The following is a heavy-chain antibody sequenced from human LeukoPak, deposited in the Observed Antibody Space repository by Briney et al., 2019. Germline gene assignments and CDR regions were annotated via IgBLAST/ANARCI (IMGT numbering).Heavy chain of an antibody. CDR1: GFTFSNYW. CDR3: AIIQLGG. Sequence: GGSLRLSCAASGFTFSNYWMHWVRQAPGKGLAWVSRINSDGSSTTYADSVKGRFTISRDNGQNTLYLQMNSLRAEDTAVYYCAIIQLGGWGQGTLVTVSS. D-gene: IGHD7-27*01. CDR2: INSDGSST. J-gene: IGHJ4*02. V-gene: IGHV3-74*01.